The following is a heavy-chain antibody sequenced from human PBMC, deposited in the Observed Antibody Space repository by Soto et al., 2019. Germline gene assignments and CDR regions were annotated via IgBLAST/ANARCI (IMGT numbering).Heavy chain of an antibody. CDR1: GFTFSTYG. V-gene: IGHV3-33*01. CDR2: IWYDGSNK. D-gene: IGHD1-26*01. CDR3: ARDGSGSTHQFDY. Sequence: QVQLGESGGGVGQPGWSLRLSCAASGFTFSTYGMHWVRQAPGKGLEWVAVIWYDGSNKYYADSVKGRLTISRDNSKNTLYVQMNSLRVEDTAVYYCARDGSGSTHQFDYWGQGTLVTVSS. J-gene: IGHJ4*02.